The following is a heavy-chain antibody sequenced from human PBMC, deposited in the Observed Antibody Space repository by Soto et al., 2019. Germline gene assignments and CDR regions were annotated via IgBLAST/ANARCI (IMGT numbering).Heavy chain of an antibody. CDR1: GYTFTAYY. V-gene: IGHV1-2*02. Sequence: ASVKVSCKASGYTFTAYYLHWVRQAPGEGLEWMGWINPKSGGTDYAQKFQGRVSMTSDTSINTVYLEMDRLTFADSALYYCARLGELMGLDYWGQGTLVTVSS. CDR3: ARLGELMGLDY. D-gene: IGHD1-7*01. J-gene: IGHJ4*02. CDR2: INPKSGGT.